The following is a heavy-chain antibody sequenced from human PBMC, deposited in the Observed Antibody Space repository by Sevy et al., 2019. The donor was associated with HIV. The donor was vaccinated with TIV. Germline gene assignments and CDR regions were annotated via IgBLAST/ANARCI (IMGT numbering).Heavy chain of an antibody. J-gene: IGHJ3*02. CDR2: IYYSGST. CDR1: GGSISSSSYY. Sequence: SETLSLTCTVSGGSISSSSYYWGWIRQPPGNGLEWIGSIYYSGSTYYNPSLKSRVTISVDTSKNQFSLKLSSVTAADTAVYYCARLAPYDAFDIWGQGTMVTVSS. CDR3: ARLAPYDAFDI. V-gene: IGHV4-39*01.